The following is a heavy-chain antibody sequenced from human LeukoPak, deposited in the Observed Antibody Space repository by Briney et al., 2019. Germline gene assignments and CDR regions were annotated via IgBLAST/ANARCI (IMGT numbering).Heavy chain of an antibody. V-gene: IGHV4-59*01. Sequence: SETLSLTCTASGGSFSGYYRSWIRQPPGKGLEWIGYISYSGNTNYNPSLKSRVTISVDTSKNQFSLKLSSVTAADTAVYYCARGYSNSFDYWGQGTLVTVSS. J-gene: IGHJ4*02. CDR2: ISYSGNT. CDR1: GGSFSGYY. CDR3: ARGYSNSFDY. D-gene: IGHD4-11*01.